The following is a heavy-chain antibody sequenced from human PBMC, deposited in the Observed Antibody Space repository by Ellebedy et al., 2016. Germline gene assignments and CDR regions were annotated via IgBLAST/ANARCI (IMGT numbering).Heavy chain of an antibody. J-gene: IGHJ6*02. Sequence: ASVKVSCKASGYTFTTYGISWVRQAPGQGLEWMGWISGYNGNTNYAQKLQGRVTMTTDTSTSTAYMELRSLRSDDTAVYYCARGGESSGSSLYYYYSMDVWGQGTTVTVSS. CDR2: ISGYNGNT. CDR3: ARGGESSGSSLYYYYSMDV. CDR1: GYTFTTYG. V-gene: IGHV1-18*01. D-gene: IGHD3-22*01.